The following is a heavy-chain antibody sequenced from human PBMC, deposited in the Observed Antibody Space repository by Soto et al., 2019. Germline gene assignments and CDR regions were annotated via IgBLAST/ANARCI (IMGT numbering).Heavy chain of an antibody. CDR1: GFSLSTSGMC. CDR3: VGTTGTTGEDNYYYYGMDV. Sequence: GSGPTLVNPTQTLTLTCTFSGFSLSTSGMCVSWIRQPPGKALEWLARIDWDDDKYYSTSLKTRLTISKDTSKNQVVLTMTNMDPVDTATYYCVGTTGTTGEDNYYYYGMDVWGQGTTVTVSS. D-gene: IGHD1-1*01. V-gene: IGHV2-70*11. CDR2: IDWDDDK. J-gene: IGHJ6*02.